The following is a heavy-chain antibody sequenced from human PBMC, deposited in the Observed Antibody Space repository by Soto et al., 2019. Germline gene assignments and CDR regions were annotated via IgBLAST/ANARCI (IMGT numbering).Heavy chain of an antibody. CDR1: GGSVSSYY. Sequence: PSETLSLTCTVSGGSVSSYYWSWIRQSPGKGLEWIGYIYYTGSTNYNPSLRSRVTISGDTSKNEFSLKLSSVTAADTAVYYCARGRGSSWYFDYWGQGTLVTVS. CDR2: IYYTGST. CDR3: ARGRGSSWYFDY. V-gene: IGHV4-59*08. D-gene: IGHD6-13*01. J-gene: IGHJ4*02.